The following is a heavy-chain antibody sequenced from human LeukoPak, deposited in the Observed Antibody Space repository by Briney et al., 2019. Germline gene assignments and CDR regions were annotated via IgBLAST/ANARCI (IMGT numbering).Heavy chain of an antibody. CDR2: ISSSSSYI. D-gene: IGHD2-2*02. J-gene: IGHJ5*02. CDR1: GFTFSSYS. CDR3: AKDILYCSSTSCYTDNWFDP. V-gene: IGHV3-21*01. Sequence: GGSLRLSCAASGFTFSSYSMNWVRQAPGKGLEWVSSISSSSSYIYYADSVKGRFTISRDNAKNSLYLQMNSLRAEDTAVYYCAKDILYCSSTSCYTDNWFDPWGQGTLVTVSS.